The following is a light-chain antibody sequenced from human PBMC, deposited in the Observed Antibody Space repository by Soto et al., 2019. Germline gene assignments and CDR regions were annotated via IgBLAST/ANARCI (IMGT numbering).Light chain of an antibody. V-gene: IGLV2-8*01. Sequence: QSVLTQPPSASXSPGQSVTISCTGTSSDVGGYNYVSWYQQHPGKAPKLMIYEVSKRPSGVPDRFSGSKSGNTASLTVSGLQAEDEADYYCSSYAGSNWWVFGTGTKVTVL. J-gene: IGLJ1*01. CDR2: EVS. CDR3: SSYAGSNWWV. CDR1: SSDVGGYNY.